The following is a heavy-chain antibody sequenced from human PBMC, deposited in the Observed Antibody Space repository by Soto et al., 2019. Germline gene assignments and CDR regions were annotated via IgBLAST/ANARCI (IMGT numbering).Heavy chain of an antibody. Sequence: PGGSLRLSCAASGFTFSSYAMSWVRQAPGKGLEWASAISGSGGSTYYADSVKGRFTISRDNSKNTLYLQMNSLRAEDTAVYYCARIIAVAGSYDAFDIWGQGTMVTVSS. V-gene: IGHV3-23*01. CDR3: ARIIAVAGSYDAFDI. CDR2: ISGSGGST. CDR1: GFTFSSYA. J-gene: IGHJ3*02. D-gene: IGHD6-19*01.